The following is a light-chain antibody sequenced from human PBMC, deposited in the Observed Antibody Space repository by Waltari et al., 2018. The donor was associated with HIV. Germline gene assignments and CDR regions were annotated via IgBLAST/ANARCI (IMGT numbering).Light chain of an antibody. CDR3: AAWDDSLNGPGV. CDR1: RSNIGSKT. J-gene: IGLJ2*01. Sequence: QSVLPQPPSASGTPGQRVTIPCSGTRSNIGSKTINWYQQLLGTAPKPLIYRNNPRPSGVPDRFSGSKSGTSASLAISGLQSEDEADYYCAAWDDSLNGPGVFGGGTKLTVL. V-gene: IGLV1-44*01. CDR2: RNN.